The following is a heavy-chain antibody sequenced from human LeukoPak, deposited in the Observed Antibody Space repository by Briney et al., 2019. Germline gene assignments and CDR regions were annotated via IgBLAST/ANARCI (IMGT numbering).Heavy chain of an antibody. CDR3: ARGHRGYCSSTSCYTLDP. Sequence: GESLKISCKGSGYSFTSYWIGWVRQMPGKGLEWMGIIYPGDSDTRYSPSFQGQVTISADKSISTAYLQWSSLKASDTAMYYCARGHRGYCSSTSCYTLDPWGQGTLVTVSS. CDR1: GYSFTSYW. D-gene: IGHD2-2*02. J-gene: IGHJ5*02. V-gene: IGHV5-51*01. CDR2: IYPGDSDT.